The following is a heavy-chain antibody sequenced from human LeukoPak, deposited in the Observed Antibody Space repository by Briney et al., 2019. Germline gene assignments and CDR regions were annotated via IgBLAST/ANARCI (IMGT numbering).Heavy chain of an antibody. J-gene: IGHJ6*02. CDR1: GGTFSSYA. D-gene: IGHD5-24*01. Sequence: ASVKVSCKASGGTFSSYAISWVRQAPGQGLEWMAILNPSGGSSNYAQKFQGRATLTRTTSTGTVYMELSSLRSEDTAVYYCASVYKRGMDVWGQGTTVIVSS. CDR2: LNPSGGSS. CDR3: ASVYKRGMDV. V-gene: IGHV1-46*01.